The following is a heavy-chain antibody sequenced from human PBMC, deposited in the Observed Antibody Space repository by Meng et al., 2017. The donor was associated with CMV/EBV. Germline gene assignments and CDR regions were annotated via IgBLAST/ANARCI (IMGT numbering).Heavy chain of an antibody. V-gene: IGHV3-48*03. J-gene: IGHJ6*02. D-gene: IGHD2-21*01. Sequence: GGSLRLSCAASGCTFSSYDLNWIRQAPGKGLEWVSYISSSGSTIYYADSVKGRFTIYRDNAKNSLYLQMYSLRAEDTAVYYCARALVVETNPRNYYYYGMDVWGQGTTVTVSS. CDR1: GCTFSSYD. CDR3: ARALVVETNPRNYYYYGMDV. CDR2: ISSSGSTI.